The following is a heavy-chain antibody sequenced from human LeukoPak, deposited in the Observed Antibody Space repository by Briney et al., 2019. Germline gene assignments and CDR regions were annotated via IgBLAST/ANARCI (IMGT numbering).Heavy chain of an antibody. J-gene: IGHJ6*02. CDR1: GYTFTSYG. CDR3: ASPYYYGSGSYSDEYGMDI. D-gene: IGHD3-10*01. Sequence: ASVKVSCKASGYTFTSYGISWVRQAPGQGLEWMGWISAYNGNTNYAQKLQGRVTMTTDTSTSTAYMELRSLRSDDTAVYYCASPYYYGSGSYSDEYGMDIWGQGNTVTVSS. V-gene: IGHV1-18*01. CDR2: ISAYNGNT.